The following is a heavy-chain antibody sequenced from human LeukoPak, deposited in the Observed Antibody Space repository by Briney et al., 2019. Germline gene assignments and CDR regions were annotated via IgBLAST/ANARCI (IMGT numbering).Heavy chain of an antibody. V-gene: IGHV1-69*01. Sequence: GASVKVSCKASGGTFSSYAISWVRQAPGQGLEWMGGIIPVFGTANYAQKFQGRVTITANESTSTAYMELSSLRSEDTAVYYCARSGPWSSGWGYWGQGTLVTVSS. CDR1: GGTFSSYA. CDR3: ARSGPWSSGWGY. D-gene: IGHD6-19*01. CDR2: IIPVFGTA. J-gene: IGHJ4*02.